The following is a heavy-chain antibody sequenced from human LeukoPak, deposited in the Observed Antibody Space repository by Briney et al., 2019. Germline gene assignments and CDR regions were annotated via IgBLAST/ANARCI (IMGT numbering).Heavy chain of an antibody. Sequence: TGGSLRLSCAASGFTFSSYWMHWVRQAPGKGLVWVSRINSDGSSTSYADTVEGRFTISRDNAKNTLYLQMNSLRAEDTAVYYCARDPTRGYSYGYSYWGQGTLVTVSS. V-gene: IGHV3-74*01. CDR1: GFTFSSYW. CDR2: INSDGSST. J-gene: IGHJ4*02. D-gene: IGHD5-18*01. CDR3: ARDPTRGYSYGYSY.